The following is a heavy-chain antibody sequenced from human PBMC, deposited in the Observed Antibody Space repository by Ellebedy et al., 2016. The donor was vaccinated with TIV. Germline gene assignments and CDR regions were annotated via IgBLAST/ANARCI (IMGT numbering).Heavy chain of an antibody. D-gene: IGHD3-16*01. V-gene: IGHV3-30*02. Sequence: DSVKGRFTISRDNSRNTVFLQMTSLRLDDTAMYYCAKDSSYGGSELDFWGQGMLVTVSS. J-gene: IGHJ4*02. CDR3: AKDSSYGGSELDF.